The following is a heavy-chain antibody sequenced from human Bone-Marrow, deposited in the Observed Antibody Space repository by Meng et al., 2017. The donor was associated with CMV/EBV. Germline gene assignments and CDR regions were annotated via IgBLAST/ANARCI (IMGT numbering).Heavy chain of an antibody. D-gene: IGHD3-3*01. V-gene: IGHV1-18*01. Sequence: ASVKVSCKASGGTFSSYAISWVRQAPGQGLEWMGWISAYNGNTNYAQKLQGRVTMTTDTSTSTAYMELRSLRSDDTAVYYCARAAENYDFWSGYYYYYYGMDVWGQGTTVTVSS. J-gene: IGHJ6*02. CDR1: GGTFSSYA. CDR2: ISAYNGNT. CDR3: ARAAENYDFWSGYYYYYYGMDV.